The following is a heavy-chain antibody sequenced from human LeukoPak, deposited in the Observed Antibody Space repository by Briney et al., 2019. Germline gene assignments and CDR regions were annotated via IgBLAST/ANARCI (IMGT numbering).Heavy chain of an antibody. V-gene: IGHV1-2*04. Sequence: ASVKVSCKASGYTFTGYYMHWVRQAPGQGLEWMGWINPNSGGTNYAQKFQGWVTMTRDTSISTAYMELRSLRSDDTAVYYCARVVGIAAAGQNYFDYWGQGTLVTVSS. CDR3: ARVVGIAAAGQNYFDY. J-gene: IGHJ4*02. CDR2: INPNSGGT. CDR1: GYTFTGYY. D-gene: IGHD6-13*01.